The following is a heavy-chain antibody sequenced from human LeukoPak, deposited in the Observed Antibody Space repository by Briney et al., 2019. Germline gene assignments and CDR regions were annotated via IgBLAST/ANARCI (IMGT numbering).Heavy chain of an antibody. CDR3: ARDNLAKYGAGDRGYFDY. J-gene: IGHJ4*02. D-gene: IGHD7-27*01. Sequence: GGSLRLSCAASGFTFSSYSMNWVRQAPGKGLEWVSYISSSGSNIHYADSVKGRFTISRDNVKNSLYLQMNSLRAEDTAVYYCARDNLAKYGAGDRGYFDYWGQGTLVTVSS. CDR2: ISSSGSNI. CDR1: GFTFSSYS. V-gene: IGHV3-48*01.